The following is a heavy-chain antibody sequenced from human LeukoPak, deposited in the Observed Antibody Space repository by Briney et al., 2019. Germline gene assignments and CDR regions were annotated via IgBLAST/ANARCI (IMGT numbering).Heavy chain of an antibody. Sequence: SVKVSCKTSADIFSSYAINWVRQAPGQGLEWMGRIIPLAAVVNYGQKLQTRVTISADKSTSTAYMEVSSLRFEDTAVYFCARERRCSAGSCYAADLDSWGQGTLVTVSS. CDR3: ARERRCSAGSCYAADLDS. J-gene: IGHJ4*02. CDR1: ADIFSSYA. D-gene: IGHD2-15*01. V-gene: IGHV1-69*04. CDR2: IIPLAAVV.